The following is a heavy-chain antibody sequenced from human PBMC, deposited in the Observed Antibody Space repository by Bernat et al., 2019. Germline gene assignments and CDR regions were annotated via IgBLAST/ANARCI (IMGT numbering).Heavy chain of an antibody. CDR2: IWYDGSNK. CDR1: GFTFSSYG. J-gene: IGHJ4*02. D-gene: IGHD1-26*01. CDR3: ARDQGGSYYGDVDY. V-gene: IGHV3-33*01. Sequence: QVQLVESGGGVVQPGRSLRLSCAASGFTFSSYGMHWVRQAPGKGLEWVAAIWYDGSNKYYADSVKGRFTISRDNSKNTLYLQMNSLRAEDTAVYYCARDQGGSYYGDVDYWGQGTLVTVSS.